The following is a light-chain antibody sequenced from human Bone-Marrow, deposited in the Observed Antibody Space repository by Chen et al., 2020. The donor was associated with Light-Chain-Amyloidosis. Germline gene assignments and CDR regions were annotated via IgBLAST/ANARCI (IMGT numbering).Light chain of an antibody. CDR1: QSVSSH. V-gene: IGKV3-11*01. J-gene: IGKJ1*01. CDR2: DAS. Sequence: EIVLTQSPATLSLSPGETATLSCRASQSVSSHLDWYQQKPGQAPRLLIYDASNRATGTPARFSGTRSGTDFTLTINSLEPEDFAVYYCQQRSDWPRTFGQGTKVEIK. CDR3: QQRSDWPRT.